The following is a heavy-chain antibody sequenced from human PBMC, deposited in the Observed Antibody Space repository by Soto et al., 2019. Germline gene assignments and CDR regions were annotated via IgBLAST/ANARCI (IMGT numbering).Heavy chain of an antibody. CDR1: GFTFSSYS. J-gene: IGHJ4*02. CDR3: ARVPRYFAWLLTRRYYSDY. D-gene: IGHD3-9*01. V-gene: IGHV3-21*01. Sequence: GGSLRLSWAASGFTFSSYSRNWVRQAPGKGLEWVSSISSSSSYIYYADSVKGRFTISRDNAKNSLYLQMNSLRAEDTAVYYCARVPRYFAWLLTRRYYSDYWGQGTLVTVSS. CDR2: ISSSSSYI.